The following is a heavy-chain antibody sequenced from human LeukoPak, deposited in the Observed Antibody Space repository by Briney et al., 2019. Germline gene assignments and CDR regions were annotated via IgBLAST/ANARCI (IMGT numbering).Heavy chain of an antibody. CDR2: IYYSGST. CDR3: ARSGSKSGTDY. V-gene: IGHV4-59*01. Sequence: PSETLSLTCTVSGGSISSYYWSWIRQPPGKGLEWIGYIYYSGSTNYNPSLKSRVTISVDTSKNQFSLKLSSVAAADTAVYYCARSGSKSGTDYWGQGTLVTVSS. CDR1: GGSISSYY. D-gene: IGHD3-10*01. J-gene: IGHJ4*02.